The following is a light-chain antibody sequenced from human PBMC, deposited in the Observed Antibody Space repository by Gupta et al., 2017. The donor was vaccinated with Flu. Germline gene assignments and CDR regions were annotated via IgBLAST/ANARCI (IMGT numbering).Light chain of an antibody. CDR2: GAS. Sequence: EIVMTQSPATLSVSPGERATLSCRASQSVSSNLAWYQQKPGQAPRLLIYGASTRSTGIPARFSGSGSGTEFTLTISSRHSEDFAVYYCQQYNNWPAITFGQGTRMEIK. CDR1: QSVSSN. CDR3: QQYNNWPAIT. V-gene: IGKV3D-15*01. J-gene: IGKJ5*01.